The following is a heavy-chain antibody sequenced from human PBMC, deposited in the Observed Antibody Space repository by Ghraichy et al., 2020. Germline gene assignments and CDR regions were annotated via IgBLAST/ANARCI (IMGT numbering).Heavy chain of an antibody. CDR3: ARGSRDSNPSYTIFGVVTDYGMDV. CDR1: GGSISSYY. J-gene: IGHJ6*02. Sequence: TLSLTCTVSGGSISSYYWSWIRQPPGKGLEWIGYIYYSGSTNYNPSLKSRVTISVDTSKNQFSLKLSSVTAADTAVYYCARGSRDSNPSYTIFGVVTDYGMDVWGQGTTVTVSS. D-gene: IGHD3-3*01. V-gene: IGHV4-59*01. CDR2: IYYSGST.